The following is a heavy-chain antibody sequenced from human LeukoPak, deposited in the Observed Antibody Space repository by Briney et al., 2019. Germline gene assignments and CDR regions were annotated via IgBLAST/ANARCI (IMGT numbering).Heavy chain of an antibody. J-gene: IGHJ6*02. CDR1: GFTVSSNY. CDR2: IYSGGST. Sequence: PGGSLRFSCAASGFTVSSNYMSWVRQAPGKGLEWVSVIYSGGSTYYADSVKGRFTISRDNSKNTLYLQMNSLRAEDTAVYYCASPGYLVRYYYYGMDVWGQGTTVTVSS. D-gene: IGHD3-10*01. CDR3: ASPGYLVRYYYYGMDV. V-gene: IGHV3-66*01.